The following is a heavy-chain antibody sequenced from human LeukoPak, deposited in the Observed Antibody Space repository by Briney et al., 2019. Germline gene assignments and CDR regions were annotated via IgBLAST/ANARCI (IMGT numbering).Heavy chain of an antibody. J-gene: IGHJ4*02. CDR3: ARGREDSYNYLVWVY. Sequence: SETLSLTCTVSGGSISSYYWSWIRQPPGKGLEWIGYIYYTGSTNYNPSLKSRVTISVDTSKNQFSLEMRSVTAADTAVYYCARGREDSYNYLVWVYWGQGTMVTVSS. V-gene: IGHV4-59*01. CDR1: GGSISSYY. D-gene: IGHD5-24*01. CDR2: IYYTGST.